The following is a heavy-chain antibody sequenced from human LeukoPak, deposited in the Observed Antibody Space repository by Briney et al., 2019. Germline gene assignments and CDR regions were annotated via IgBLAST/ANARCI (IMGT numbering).Heavy chain of an antibody. CDR3: ATPAGEVPAASHYYGMDV. CDR2: ISSSSSYI. V-gene: IGHV3-21*01. D-gene: IGHD2-2*01. Sequence: GGSLRLPCAASGFTFSSYSMNWVRQAPGKGLEWVSSISSSSSYIYYADSVKGRFTISRDNAKNSLYLQMNSLRAEDTAVYYCATPAGEVPAASHYYGMDVWGKGTTVTVSS. J-gene: IGHJ6*04. CDR1: GFTFSSYS.